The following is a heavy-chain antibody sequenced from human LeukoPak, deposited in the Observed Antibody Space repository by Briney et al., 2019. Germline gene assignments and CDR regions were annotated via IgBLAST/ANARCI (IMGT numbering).Heavy chain of an antibody. Sequence: PSETLSLTCTVSGGSVSSGSYYWSWIRQPPGKGLEWIGYIYYSGSTDYNPSLKSRVTISVDTSKNQFSLKLSSVTAADTAVYYCARVPTVTQGAYYFDYWGQGTLVTVSS. D-gene: IGHD4-17*01. V-gene: IGHV4-61*01. CDR3: ARVPTVTQGAYYFDY. J-gene: IGHJ4*02. CDR1: GGSVSSGSYY. CDR2: IYYSGST.